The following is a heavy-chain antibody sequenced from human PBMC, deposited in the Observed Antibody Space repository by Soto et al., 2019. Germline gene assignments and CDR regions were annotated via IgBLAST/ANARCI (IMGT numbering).Heavy chain of an antibody. CDR3: AKDISMVRGVIITSKYYYYYGMDV. D-gene: IGHD3-10*01. V-gene: IGHV3-30-3*01. CDR1: GFTLNTYS. CDR2: VSFDGVNK. J-gene: IGHJ6*02. Sequence: HPGGSLRLSCSVSGFTLNTYSMHWVRQAPGKGLEWVAVVSFDGVNKHYRDSVKGRFTISRDIAKNMLYLQMNSLRAEDTAVYYCAKDISMVRGVIITSKYYYYYGMDVWGQGTTVTVS.